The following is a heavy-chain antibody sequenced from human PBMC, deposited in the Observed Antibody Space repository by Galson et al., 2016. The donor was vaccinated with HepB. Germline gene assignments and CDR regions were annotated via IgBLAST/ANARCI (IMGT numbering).Heavy chain of an antibody. Sequence: SETLSLTCTVSGGAISRYSWAWIRQPAGKGLEWIGRISPTSSTNYNPSLQSRITMSIDTSKDHFTLNLRSVTAADTAVYCCARDRGSYPDFGDDYYMDVWGKGTTVTVSS. J-gene: IGHJ6*03. D-gene: IGHD3/OR15-3a*01. CDR2: ISPTSST. CDR3: ARDRGSYPDFGDDYYMDV. CDR1: GGAISRYS. V-gene: IGHV4-4*07.